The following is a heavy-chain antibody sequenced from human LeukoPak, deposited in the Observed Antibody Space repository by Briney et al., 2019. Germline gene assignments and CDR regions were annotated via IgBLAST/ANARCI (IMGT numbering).Heavy chain of an antibody. V-gene: IGHV4-38-2*02. CDR1: GYSISSSYY. J-gene: IGHJ4*02. CDR2: IYHSEST. D-gene: IGHD4-11*01. CDR3: ASLPSNTVTHDY. Sequence: SETLSLTCTVSGYSISSSYYWGWIRQPPGKGLEWIGTIYHSESTHYNPSLKSRVTLSVDTSKNQFSLKLRSVTAADTAVYYCASLPSNTVTHDYWGQGTLVTVSS.